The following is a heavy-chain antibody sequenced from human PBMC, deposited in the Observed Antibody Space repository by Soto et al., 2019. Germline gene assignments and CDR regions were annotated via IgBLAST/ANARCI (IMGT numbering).Heavy chain of an antibody. CDR2: IDWEDDE. CDR1: GFSLDSRGKC. Sequence: SGPTLVNPTQTLTLTCTFSGFSLDSRGKCVGWIRQSPGKALEWLALIDWEDDEYYTPSLRTRLTISKDTSKNQVVLTMTKMELXHMAAHYCEAPKACSSGPVDSWGPGVLVTVSS. D-gene: IGHD6-19*01. CDR3: EAPKACSSGPVDS. J-gene: IGHJ5*01. V-gene: IGHV2-70*02.